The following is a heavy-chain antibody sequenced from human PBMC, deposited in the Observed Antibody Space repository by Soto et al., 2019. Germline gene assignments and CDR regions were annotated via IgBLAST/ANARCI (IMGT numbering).Heavy chain of an antibody. CDR2: IYYSGRT. CDR1: GGTISSWY. J-gene: IGHJ4*02. D-gene: IGHD1-26*01. V-gene: IGHV4-59*08. CDR3: ASRYGSAIDY. Sequence: QVQLQESGPGLVKPSETLSLTCTVSGGTISSWYWSWIRQPPGKGLEWIGYIYYSGRTNCNPSLKSRVTISVDTSKNQFSLKLSSVTAADTAVYYCASRYGSAIDYWGQGTLVTVSS.